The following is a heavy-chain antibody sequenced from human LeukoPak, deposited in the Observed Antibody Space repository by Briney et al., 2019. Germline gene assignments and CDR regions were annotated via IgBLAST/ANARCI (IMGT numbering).Heavy chain of an antibody. J-gene: IGHJ3*02. V-gene: IGHV3-23*01. D-gene: IGHD2-15*01. CDR2: ISGSGGST. CDR1: GFTFSSYS. Sequence: GGSLRLSCAASGFTFSSYSMSWVRQAPGKGLEWLSAISGSGGSTYYTDSVKGWFTISRVNSKNTLYLQMGVQSAEDMAVYYCASSYKVGAFDIWGQGTMVTVSS. CDR3: ASSYKVGAFDI.